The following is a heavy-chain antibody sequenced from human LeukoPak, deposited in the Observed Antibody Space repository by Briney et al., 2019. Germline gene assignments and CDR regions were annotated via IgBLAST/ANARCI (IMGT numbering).Heavy chain of an antibody. D-gene: IGHD3-22*01. Sequence: SETLSLTCAVYGGSFSGYYWSWLRQPPGKGLEWIGEINHSGSTNYNPSLKSRVTISVDTSKNQFSLKLSSVTAADTAVYYCARWTSSPYDSSGYTFDYWGQGTLVTVSS. J-gene: IGHJ4*02. CDR3: ARWTSSPYDSSGYTFDY. CDR1: GGSFSGYY. CDR2: INHSGST. V-gene: IGHV4-34*01.